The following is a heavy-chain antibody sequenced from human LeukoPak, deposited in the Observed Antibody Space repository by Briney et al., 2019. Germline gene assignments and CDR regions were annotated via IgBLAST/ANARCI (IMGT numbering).Heavy chain of an antibody. CDR2: IYYSGST. CDR3: ARDLGGYTSGNWFDP. V-gene: IGHV4-59*12. J-gene: IGHJ5*02. Sequence: SETLSLTCTVSGGSISSYYWSWIRQPPGKGLEWIGYIYYSGSTNYNPSLKSRVTISIDTSKNQFSLKLSSVTAADTAVYYCARDLGGYTSGNWFDPWGQGTLVTVSS. CDR1: GGSISSYY. D-gene: IGHD2-15*01.